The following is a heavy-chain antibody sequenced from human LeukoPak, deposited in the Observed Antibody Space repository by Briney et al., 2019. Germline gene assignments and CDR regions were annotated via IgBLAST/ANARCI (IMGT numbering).Heavy chain of an antibody. J-gene: IGHJ3*02. D-gene: IGHD2-15*01. V-gene: IGHV4-61*08. CDR1: GGSISSGGYY. CDR3: ARFSKGRVVAATVDAFDI. Sequence: SQTLSLTCTVSGGSISSGGYYWSWIRQPPGKGLEWIGYIYYSGSTNYNPSLKSRVTISVDTSKNQFSLKLSSVTAADTAVYYCARFSKGRVVAATVDAFDIWGQGTMVTVSS. CDR2: IYYSGST.